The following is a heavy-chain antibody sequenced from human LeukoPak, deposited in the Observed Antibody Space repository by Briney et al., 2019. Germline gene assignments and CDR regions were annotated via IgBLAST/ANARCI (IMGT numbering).Heavy chain of an antibody. D-gene: IGHD2-15*01. CDR3: AKDDRRYCSGGSCYDLGY. J-gene: IGHJ4*02. CDR1: GFTFSSYG. V-gene: IGHV3-30*18. CDR2: ISYDGSNK. Sequence: PGRSLRLSCAASGFTFSSYGMHWARQAPGKGLEWVAVISYDGSNKYYADSVKGRFTISRDNSKNTLYLQMNSLRAEDTAVYYCAKDDRRYCSGGSCYDLGYWGQGTLVTVSS.